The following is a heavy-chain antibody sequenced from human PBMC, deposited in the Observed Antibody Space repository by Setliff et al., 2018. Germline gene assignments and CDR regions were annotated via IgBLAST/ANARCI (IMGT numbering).Heavy chain of an antibody. CDR1: GGSFSGYY. V-gene: IGHV4-34*01. CDR3: ARTLSGYLSYFDS. D-gene: IGHD5-12*01. Sequence: SETLSLTCAVYGGSFSGYYWSWIRQPPGKGLEWIGEINHSGSTNYNPSLKSRVTISVDTSKNQFSLRLSSVTAADTAVYYCARTLSGYLSYFDSWGPGSMVTVPS. CDR2: INHSGST. J-gene: IGHJ4*02.